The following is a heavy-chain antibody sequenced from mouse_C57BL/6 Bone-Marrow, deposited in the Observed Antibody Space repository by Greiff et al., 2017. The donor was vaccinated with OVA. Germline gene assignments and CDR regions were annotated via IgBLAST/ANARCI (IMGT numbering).Heavy chain of an antibody. Sequence: EVQGVESGGGLVQPGGSLKLSCAASGFTFSDYYMYWVRQTPEKRLEWVAYISNGGGSTYYPDTVKGRFTISRDNAKNTLYLQMSRLKSEDTAMYYGARRSDDYDGDWYFDVWGTGTTVTVSS. D-gene: IGHD2-4*01. V-gene: IGHV5-12*01. CDR1: GFTFSDYY. CDR2: ISNGGGST. CDR3: ARRSDDYDGDWYFDV. J-gene: IGHJ1*03.